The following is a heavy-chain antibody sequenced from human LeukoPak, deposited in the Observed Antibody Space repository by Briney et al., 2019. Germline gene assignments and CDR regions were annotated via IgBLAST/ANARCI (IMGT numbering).Heavy chain of an antibody. V-gene: IGHV3-21*01. Sequence: PGGSLRLSCAASGFTFSSYSMNWVREGPGKGLEWVSSISSSSSYIYYADSVKGRFTISRDNAKNSLYLQMNSLRAEDTAVYYCARDSVADYYYYMDVWGKGTTVTVSS. CDR1: GFTFSSYS. CDR3: ARDSVADYYYYMDV. CDR2: ISSSSSYI. J-gene: IGHJ6*03.